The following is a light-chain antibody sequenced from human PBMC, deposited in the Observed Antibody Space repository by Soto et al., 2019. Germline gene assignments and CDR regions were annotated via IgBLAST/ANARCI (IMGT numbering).Light chain of an antibody. J-gene: IGKJ5*01. CDR1: QSISSW. V-gene: IGKV1-5*01. CDR3: QQRYNWPIT. Sequence: DIQMTQSPSTLSASVGDRVTITCRASQSISSWLAWYQQKPGKAPKLLIYADSNRATGIPARFSGSGSGTDFTLTISSLEPEDFSVYYCQQRYNWPITFGQGTRLE. CDR2: ADS.